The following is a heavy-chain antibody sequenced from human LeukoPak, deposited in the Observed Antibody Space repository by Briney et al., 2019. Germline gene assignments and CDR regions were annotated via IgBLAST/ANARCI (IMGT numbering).Heavy chain of an antibody. J-gene: IGHJ4*02. CDR3: ARAESDYGTDY. CDR2: ISSSSSTI. CDR1: GFTFSGYS. Sequence: PGGSLRLSCGASGFTFSGYSLNWVRQAPGKGLEWVSYISSSSSTIYYADSVKGRFTISRDNAKNSLYLQMNSLRAEDTAVYYCARAESDYGTDYWGQGTLVTVSS. D-gene: IGHD4-17*01. V-gene: IGHV3-48*01.